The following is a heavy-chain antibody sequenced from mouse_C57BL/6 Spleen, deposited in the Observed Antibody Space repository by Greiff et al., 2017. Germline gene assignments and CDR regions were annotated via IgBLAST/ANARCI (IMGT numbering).Heavy chain of an antibody. D-gene: IGHD2-4*01. Sequence: VQLQQPGTELVKPGASVKLSCKASGYTFTSYWMHWVKQRPGQGLEWIGNINPSNGGTNYNEKFKSKATLTVDKSSSTAYMQLSSLTSEDSAVYYCARDHYDYDAWFAYGGQGTLVTVSA. V-gene: IGHV1-53*01. J-gene: IGHJ3*01. CDR3: ARDHYDYDAWFAY. CDR2: INPSNGGT. CDR1: GYTFTSYW.